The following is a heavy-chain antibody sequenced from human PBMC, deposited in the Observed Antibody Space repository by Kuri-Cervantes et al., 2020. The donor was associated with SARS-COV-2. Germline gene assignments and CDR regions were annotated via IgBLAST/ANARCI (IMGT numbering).Heavy chain of an antibody. V-gene: IGHV3-30*02. CDR2: IRYDGSNK. J-gene: IGHJ4*02. Sequence: LSLTCAASGFTFSSYGVHWVRQAPGKGLEWVAFIRYDGSNKYYADSVKGRFTISRDNSKNTLYLQMNSLRAEDTAVYYCAKDPSNWGYFDYWGQGTLVTVSS. D-gene: IGHD7-27*01. CDR1: GFTFSSYG. CDR3: AKDPSNWGYFDY.